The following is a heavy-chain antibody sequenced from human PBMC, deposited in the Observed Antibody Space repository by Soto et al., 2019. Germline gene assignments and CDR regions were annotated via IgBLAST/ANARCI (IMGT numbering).Heavy chain of an antibody. Sequence: PSETLSLTCTVSGGSISSGDYYWSWIRQPPGKGLEWIGYIYYSGSTYYNPSLKSRVTISVDTSKNQFSLKLSSVTAADTAVYYCARFLYYDILTGYPHYSNWFDPWGQGTLVTVSS. D-gene: IGHD3-9*01. CDR1: GGSISSGDYY. V-gene: IGHV4-30-4*01. J-gene: IGHJ5*02. CDR2: IYYSGST. CDR3: ARFLYYDILTGYPHYSNWFDP.